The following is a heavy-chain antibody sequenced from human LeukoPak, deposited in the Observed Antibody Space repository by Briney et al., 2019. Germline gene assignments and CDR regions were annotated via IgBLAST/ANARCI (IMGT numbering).Heavy chain of an antibody. CDR1: GFTFSNYA. Sequence: QSGGSLRLSCAASGFTFSNYAMSWARQAPGKGLEWVSTSGSGGGTYYADSVKGRFTISRDNSKNTVYLQMNSLRAEDTAVYYCAKRYVVTGSYYYFDYWGQGTLVTVSS. J-gene: IGHJ4*02. CDR3: AKRYVVTGSYYYFDY. CDR2: SGSGGGT. D-gene: IGHD1-26*01. V-gene: IGHV3-23*01.